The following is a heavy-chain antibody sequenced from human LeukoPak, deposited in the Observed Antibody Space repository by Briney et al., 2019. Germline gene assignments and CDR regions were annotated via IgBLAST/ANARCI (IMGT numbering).Heavy chain of an antibody. D-gene: IGHD4-23*01. CDR2: IKEDGSEK. Sequence: PGGSLRLSCAASGFTFSTYWMSWVRQAPGQGLEWVANIKEDGSEKHYMDSVKGRFTISRDNAKSSLSLQLNSLRAEDTALYHCAREIVGGASAFDYWGQGTLVTVSS. CDR1: GFTFSTYW. V-gene: IGHV3-7*03. J-gene: IGHJ4*02. CDR3: AREIVGGASAFDY.